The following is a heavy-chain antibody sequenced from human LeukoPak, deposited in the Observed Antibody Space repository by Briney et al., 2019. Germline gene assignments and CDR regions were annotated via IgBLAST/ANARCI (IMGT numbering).Heavy chain of an antibody. CDR1: GGSISSYY. D-gene: IGHD1-26*01. J-gene: IGHJ6*02. CDR3: ARHGGEGATKYYYYGMDV. Sequence: PSETLSLTWTVSGGSISSYYWSWIRQPPGKRLELIGYIYYSGSTNYNPSLKSRVTISVDTSKNQFSLKLSSVTAADTAVYYCARHGGEGATKYYYYGMDVWGQGTTVTVSS. CDR2: IYYSGST. V-gene: IGHV4-59*08.